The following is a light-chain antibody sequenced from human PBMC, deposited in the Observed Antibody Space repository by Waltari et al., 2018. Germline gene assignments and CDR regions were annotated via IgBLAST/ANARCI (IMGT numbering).Light chain of an antibody. V-gene: IGKV3-20*01. CDR3: QHYVRLPAT. J-gene: IGKJ1*01. CDR2: GAS. Sequence: EIVLTQSPGTLSLSPGERATLSCRASQSVSRSLAWYQQKPGLAPRLLIYGASTRAAGIPDRFSGSGSGTDFSLTISRLEPEDFAVYYCQHYVRLPATFGQGTKVEIK. CDR1: QSVSRS.